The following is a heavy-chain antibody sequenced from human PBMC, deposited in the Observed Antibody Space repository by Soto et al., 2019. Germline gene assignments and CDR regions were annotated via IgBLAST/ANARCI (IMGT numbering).Heavy chain of an antibody. CDR2: INHRGSA. J-gene: IGHJ4*02. CDR1: GGSFSNYY. CDR3: ARKENAYGS. Sequence: SETLSLTCCVSGGSFSNYYWSWIRQSPGMRPEWIGEINHRGSANYNPSLKSRVTISVDASKRRFSLRVTSVTAADTAIYYCARKENAYGSWGQGTLVTVSS. D-gene: IGHD4-17*01. V-gene: IGHV4-34*01.